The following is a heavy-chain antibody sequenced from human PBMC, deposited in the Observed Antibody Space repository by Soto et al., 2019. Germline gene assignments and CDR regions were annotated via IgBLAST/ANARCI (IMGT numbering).Heavy chain of an antibody. V-gene: IGHV1-24*01. CDR3: VTGRPFVPGATSPYSHY. Sequence: ASVKVSCKASGYTFTNYAMHWVRQAPGQRLEWMGGFDPEGGERVYAQKFQGRVTLTEDTSTDTAYMELSSLRSEDTAVYYCVTGRPFVPGATSPYSHYWRQGSLVTVSS. CDR1: GYTFTNYA. CDR2: FDPEGGER. J-gene: IGHJ4*02. D-gene: IGHD1-26*01.